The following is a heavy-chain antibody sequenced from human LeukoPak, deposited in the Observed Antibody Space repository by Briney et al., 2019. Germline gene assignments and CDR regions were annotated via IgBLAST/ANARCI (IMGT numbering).Heavy chain of an antibody. V-gene: IGHV7-4-1*02. Sequence: ASVKVSCKPSGYTFNGYYMHWVRQAPGQGLEWMGWVNTNTGNPTYAQGFTGRFVFSLDTSVSTAYLQISSLKAEDTAVYYCARVGLPHHYYYMDVWGKGTTVTVSS. CDR3: ARVGLPHHYYYMDV. D-gene: IGHD3/OR15-3a*01. J-gene: IGHJ6*03. CDR1: GYTFNGYY. CDR2: VNTNTGNP.